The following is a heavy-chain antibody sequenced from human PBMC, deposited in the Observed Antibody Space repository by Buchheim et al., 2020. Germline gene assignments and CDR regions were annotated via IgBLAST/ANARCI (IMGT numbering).Heavy chain of an antibody. J-gene: IGHJ4*02. CDR1: GFTFSSYE. Sequence: EVQLIESGGGLVQPGGSLRLSCAASGFTFSSYEMNWVRQAPGKGLEWVSYISSSASPIYYADSVKGRFTISRDNAKNSLYLQMSSLRAEDTAVYYCARVYSGYELPSDYWGQGTL. D-gene: IGHD5-12*01. CDR3: ARVYSGYELPSDY. CDR2: ISSSASPI. V-gene: IGHV3-48*03.